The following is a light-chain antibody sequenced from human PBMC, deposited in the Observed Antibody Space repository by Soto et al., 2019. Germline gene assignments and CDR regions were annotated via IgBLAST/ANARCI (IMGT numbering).Light chain of an antibody. CDR2: NVS. J-gene: IGKJ4*01. CDR1: QSVSPN. V-gene: IGKV3-15*01. Sequence: EIILTQSPATLSVSAGARATLSCRASQSVSPNLAWYQQRPGQAPRLLIYNVSTRATGVPVRFSGSGSGTEFTLTISSLQSEDFAVYYCQQHNNWPPLTFGGGTKVEIK. CDR3: QQHNNWPPLT.